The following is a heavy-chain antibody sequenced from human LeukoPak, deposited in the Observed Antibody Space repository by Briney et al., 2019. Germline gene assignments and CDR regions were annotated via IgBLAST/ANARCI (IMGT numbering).Heavy chain of an antibody. CDR3: VKDGSYIAFDI. V-gene: IGHV3-20*04. CDR2: ITGNGGSI. Sequence: GGSLRLSCVASGFTFHAHGMNWVRQAPGKGLEWVSGITGNGGSISYADSVKGRFAISRDNTKNSLYLQMTSLKVEDTALYYCVKDGSYIAFDIWGLGTMVTVSS. D-gene: IGHD1-26*01. CDR1: GFTFHAHG. J-gene: IGHJ3*02.